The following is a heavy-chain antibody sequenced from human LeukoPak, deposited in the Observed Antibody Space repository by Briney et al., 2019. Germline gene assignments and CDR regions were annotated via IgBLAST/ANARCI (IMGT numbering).Heavy chain of an antibody. J-gene: IGHJ4*02. Sequence: TSETLSLTCTVSGGSISSGSYYWSWIRQPAGKGLEWIGRIYTSGSTNYNPSLKSRVTISVDTSKNQFSLKLSSVTAADTAVYYCARDYGYGSGSYYFDYWGQGTLVTVSS. D-gene: IGHD3-10*01. CDR3: ARDYGYGSGSYYFDY. CDR2: IYTSGST. CDR1: GGSISSGSYY. V-gene: IGHV4-61*02.